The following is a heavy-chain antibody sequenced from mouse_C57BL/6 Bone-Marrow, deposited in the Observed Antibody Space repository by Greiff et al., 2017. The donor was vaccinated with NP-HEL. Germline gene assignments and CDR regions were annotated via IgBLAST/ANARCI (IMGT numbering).Heavy chain of an antibody. J-gene: IGHJ3*01. D-gene: IGHD2-1*01. CDR2: IWRGGST. V-gene: IGHV2-5*01. CDR3: AKGNYGNYLPWFAY. CDR1: GFSLTSYG. Sequence: VQLVESGPGLVQPSQSLSITCTVSGFSLTSYGVHWVRQSPGKGLEWLGVIWRGGSTDYNAAFMSRLSITKDNSKSQVFFKMNSLQADDTAIYYCAKGNYGNYLPWFAYWGQGTLVTVSA.